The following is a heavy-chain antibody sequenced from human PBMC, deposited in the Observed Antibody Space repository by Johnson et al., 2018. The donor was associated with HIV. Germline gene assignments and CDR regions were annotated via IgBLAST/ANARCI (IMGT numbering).Heavy chain of an antibody. CDR2: ISYDGSNK. CDR1: GFTFSSYA. D-gene: IGHD4-23*01. Sequence: QVQLVESGGGLVKPGGSLRLSCAASGFTFSSYAMHWVRQAPGKGLEWVAVISYDGSNKYYADSVKGRFTISRDNSKNTLYLQMNSLRAEDTAVYYCARGRPWGWELRRDAFDVWGQGTMVTVSS. CDR3: ARGRPWGWELRRDAFDV. J-gene: IGHJ3*01. V-gene: IGHV3-30*04.